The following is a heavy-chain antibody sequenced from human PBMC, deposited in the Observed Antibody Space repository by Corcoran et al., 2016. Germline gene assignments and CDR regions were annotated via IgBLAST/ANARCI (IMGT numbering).Heavy chain of an antibody. Sequence: QVQLVESGGGVVQPGRSLRLSCAASGFTFSSYGMHWVRQAPGKGLEWVAVIWYDGSNKYYADSVKGRFTISRDNSKNTLYLQMNSLRAEETAVYYCARGWYSSSPLYYFDYWGQGTLVTVSS. CDR1: GFTFSSYG. V-gene: IGHV3-33*01. D-gene: IGHD6-13*01. J-gene: IGHJ4*02. CDR2: IWYDGSNK. CDR3: ARGWYSSSPLYYFDY.